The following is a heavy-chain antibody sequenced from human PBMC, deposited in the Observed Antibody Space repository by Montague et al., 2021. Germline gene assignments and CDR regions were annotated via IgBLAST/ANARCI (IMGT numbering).Heavy chain of an antibody. CDR3: ARWRVYYDSSGYAA. J-gene: IGHJ5*02. D-gene: IGHD3-22*01. CDR1: GFTFSTFP. CDR2: ISHDGSSK. V-gene: IGHV3-30-3*01. Sequence: SLRLSWAASGFTFSTFPMHWVRQAPGKGLEWVALISHDGSSKYYADSVRGRFTVSRDNSKNTLYLQTSSLRADDTAVYYCARWRVYYDSSGYAAWGRGTLVTVSS.